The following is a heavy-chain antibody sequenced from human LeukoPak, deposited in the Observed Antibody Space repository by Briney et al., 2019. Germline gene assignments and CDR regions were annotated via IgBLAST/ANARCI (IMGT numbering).Heavy chain of an antibody. D-gene: IGHD6-13*01. Sequence: SETVSLTCTVSGGSISSSSYYWGWIRQPPGKGLEWIGSIYYSGSTYYNPSLKSRVTISVDTSKNQFSLKLSSVTAADTAVYYCARHDALAAAERTFYYWGQGSLVTVSS. CDR2: IYYSGST. CDR1: GGSISSSSYY. CDR3: ARHDALAAAERTFYY. J-gene: IGHJ4*02. V-gene: IGHV4-39*01.